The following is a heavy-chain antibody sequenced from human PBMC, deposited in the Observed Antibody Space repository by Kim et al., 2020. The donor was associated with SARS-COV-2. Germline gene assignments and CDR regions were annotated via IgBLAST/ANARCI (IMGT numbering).Heavy chain of an antibody. Sequence: SETLSLTCTVSGGSISSYYWSWIRQPPGKGLEWIGYIYYSGSTNYNPSLKSRVTISVDTSKNQFSLKLSSVTAADTAVYYCARGGGWNGFDYWGQGTLVTVSS. CDR3: ARGGGWNGFDY. CDR2: IYYSGST. CDR1: GGSISSYY. J-gene: IGHJ4*02. V-gene: IGHV4-59*01. D-gene: IGHD1-1*01.